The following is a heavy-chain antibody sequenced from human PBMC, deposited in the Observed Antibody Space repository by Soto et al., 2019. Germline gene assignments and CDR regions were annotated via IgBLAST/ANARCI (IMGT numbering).Heavy chain of an antibody. CDR3: ARGGSTVREYDAFDI. CDR2: IYYSGST. D-gene: IGHD3-10*01. J-gene: IGHJ3*02. CDR1: GDSINNYY. Sequence: KPSETLSLTCTVSGDSINNYYWSWIRQPPGKGLEWIGYIYYSGSTNYNPSLKSRITISVDTSKNQFSLKLSSVTAADTAVYYCARGGSTVREYDAFDIWGQGTMVTVSS. V-gene: IGHV4-59*01.